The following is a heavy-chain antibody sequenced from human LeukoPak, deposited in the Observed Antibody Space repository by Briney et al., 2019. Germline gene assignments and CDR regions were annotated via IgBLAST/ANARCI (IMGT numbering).Heavy chain of an antibody. J-gene: IGHJ4*02. CDR3: ARDRPPNQWLGLDC. CDR1: GGSISSYH. Sequence: PSETLSLTCTVAGGSISSYHWSWMWQPPGEGLEWMGHIYSTGSTDYNPSLKSRVTISLDTSKNQFSLKLTSVTGADTAVYYCARDRPPNQWLGLDCWSQGTLVTVSS. CDR2: IYSTGST. D-gene: IGHD6-19*01. V-gene: IGHV4-59*01.